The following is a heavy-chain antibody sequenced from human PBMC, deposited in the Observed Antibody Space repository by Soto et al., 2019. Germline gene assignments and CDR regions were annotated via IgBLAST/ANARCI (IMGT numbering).Heavy chain of an antibody. D-gene: IGHD3-16*01. V-gene: IGHV4-4*07. J-gene: IGHJ5*02. CDR2: IYTKERA. CDR3: ARDDYKDGGNNWFDP. Sequence: SETLSLTCTVSGGSITNYYWSWIRQPAGKGLEWIGRIYTKERANYNLSFRNRVTMSVDTSKNQFSLKLDAVTAADTAVYYCARDDYKDGGNNWFDPWGQGTLVTVSP. CDR1: GGSITNYY.